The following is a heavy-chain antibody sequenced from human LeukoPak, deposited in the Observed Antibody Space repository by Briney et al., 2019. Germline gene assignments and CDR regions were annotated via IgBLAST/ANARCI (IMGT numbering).Heavy chain of an antibody. J-gene: IGHJ4*02. Sequence: ASVNVSCKPSVNTLHNDARNRLRQAPGQTLEWLGWINTNTGDPTYAQGFTGRFAFSLDTSVSTAYLQISSLKAEDTAVHYCARGNYYDLSGYSLFDYWGQGTLVTVSS. CDR3: ARGNYYDLSGYSLFDY. CDR2: INTNTGDP. V-gene: IGHV7-4-1*02. CDR1: VNTLHNDA. D-gene: IGHD3-22*01.